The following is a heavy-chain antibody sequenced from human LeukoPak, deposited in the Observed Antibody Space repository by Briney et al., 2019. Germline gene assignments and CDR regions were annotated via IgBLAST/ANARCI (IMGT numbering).Heavy chain of an antibody. CDR3: AILMATVSLFDY. Sequence: GGSLRLSCAASGFTFSSYSMNWVRQAPGKGLEWASSISSSSSYIYYADSVKGRFTISRDNAKNSLYLQMNSLRAEDTAVYYCAILMATVSLFDYWGQGTLVTVSS. J-gene: IGHJ4*02. D-gene: IGHD4-17*01. V-gene: IGHV3-21*01. CDR2: ISSSSSYI. CDR1: GFTFSSYS.